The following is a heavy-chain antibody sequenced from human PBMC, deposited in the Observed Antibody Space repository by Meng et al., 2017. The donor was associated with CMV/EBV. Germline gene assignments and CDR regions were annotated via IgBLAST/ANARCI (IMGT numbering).Heavy chain of an antibody. J-gene: IGHJ4*02. CDR2: ISSSGSSI. CDR1: GFTFSGYY. CDR3: AKAVASY. V-gene: IGHV3-11*04. Sequence: GESLKISCAAPGFTFSGYYMSWIRQAPGKGLEWVSYISSSGSSIYYADSVKGRFTISRDNSKNTLYLQMNSLRAEDTAVYYCAKAVASYWGQGTLVTVSS. D-gene: IGHD4-23*01.